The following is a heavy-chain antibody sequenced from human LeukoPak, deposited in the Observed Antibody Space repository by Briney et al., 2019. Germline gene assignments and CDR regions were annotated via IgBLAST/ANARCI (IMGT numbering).Heavy chain of an antibody. CDR2: ISGSGDST. D-gene: IGHD5-24*01. CDR3: TTGYERGGLGPGDGYNFAF. J-gene: IGHJ4*02. V-gene: IGHV3-23*01. Sequence: GGSLRLSCAASEFTFSNYAMNWVRQAPGKGLEWVSGISGSGDSTYYADSVKGRFTISRDNSKNTLFLQMNSLKTEDTAVYYCTTGYERGGLGPGDGYNFAFWGQGTLVTVSS. CDR1: EFTFSNYA.